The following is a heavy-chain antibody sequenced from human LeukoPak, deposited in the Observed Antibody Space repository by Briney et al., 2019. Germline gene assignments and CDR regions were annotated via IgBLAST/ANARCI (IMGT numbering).Heavy chain of an antibody. Sequence: GGSLRLSCAASGFTFSDYGMHWVRQAPGKGLEWVAFIRYDGSNEYYVDSVKGRFTVSRDNSKNTLYLRMNSLRAEDTAVYYCTKSFWSGYTYYFDYWGQGTLVTVSS. CDR3: TKSFWSGYTYYFDY. CDR2: IRYDGSNE. D-gene: IGHD3-3*01. CDR1: GFTFSDYG. V-gene: IGHV3-30*02. J-gene: IGHJ4*02.